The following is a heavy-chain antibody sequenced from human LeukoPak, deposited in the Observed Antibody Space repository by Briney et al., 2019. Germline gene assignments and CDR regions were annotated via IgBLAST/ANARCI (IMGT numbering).Heavy chain of an antibody. CDR1: GFTFTDHP. D-gene: IGHD1-26*01. J-gene: IGHJ4*02. V-gene: IGHV3-69-1*01. CDR3: AKGGKWDVTPFDY. CDR2: IGGDGIA. Sequence: PGGSLRLSCVASGFTFTDHPMNWVRQAPGKGLEWISYIGGDGIAFYADSVKGRFTASKDDARKSMYLQMNSLRVEDTAVYYCAKGGKWDVTPFDYWGQGTLVTVSS.